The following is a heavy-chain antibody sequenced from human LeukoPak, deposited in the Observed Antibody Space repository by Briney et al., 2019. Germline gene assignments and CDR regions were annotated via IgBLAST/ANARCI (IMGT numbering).Heavy chain of an antibody. CDR1: GFSFSSYS. J-gene: IGHJ5*02. Sequence: GGSLRLSCAASGFSFSSYSMSWVRQAPGKGLEWVSLISSRSSYIYYADSLKGRFTISRDNAKNSLYLQMNSLRVEDTAVYYCASLYCGGDCNNGFDHWGQGTLVTVSS. CDR3: ASLYCGGDCNNGFDH. CDR2: ISSRSSYI. V-gene: IGHV3-21*01. D-gene: IGHD2-21*01.